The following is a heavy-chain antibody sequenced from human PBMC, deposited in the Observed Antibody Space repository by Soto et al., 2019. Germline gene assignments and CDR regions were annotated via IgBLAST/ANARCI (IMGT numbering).Heavy chain of an antibody. D-gene: IGHD3-22*01. Sequence: PGGSLRLSCAASGFTFSSYGMHWVRQAPGKGLEWVAVIWYDGSNKYYADSVKGRFTISRDNSKNTLYLQMNSLRAEDTAVYYCARDGYYLYYYYYMDVWGKGTTVTVSS. CDR1: GFTFSSYG. CDR2: IWYDGSNK. CDR3: ARDGYYLYYYYYMDV. V-gene: IGHV3-33*01. J-gene: IGHJ6*03.